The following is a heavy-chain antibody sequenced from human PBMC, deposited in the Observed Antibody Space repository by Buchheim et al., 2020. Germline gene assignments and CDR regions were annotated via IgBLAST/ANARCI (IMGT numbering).Heavy chain of an antibody. CDR1: GYTFTGYY. CDR2: INPNSGGT. Sequence: QVQLVQSGAEVKKPGASVKVSCKASGYTFTGYYMHWVRQAPGQGLEWMGWINPNSGGTNYAQKFQGWVTMTRDTSISTAYMELSRLRSDDTAVYYCARVRGRGIHCSSTSCYLDYWGQGTL. V-gene: IGHV1-2*04. D-gene: IGHD2-2*01. J-gene: IGHJ4*02. CDR3: ARVRGRGIHCSSTSCYLDY.